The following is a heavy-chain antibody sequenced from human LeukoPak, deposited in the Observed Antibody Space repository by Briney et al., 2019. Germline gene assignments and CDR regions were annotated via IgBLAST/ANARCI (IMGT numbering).Heavy chain of an antibody. CDR1: GGSISSGDYY. J-gene: IGHJ4*02. Sequence: PSQTLSLTCTVSGGSISSGDYYWSWIRQPPGKGLEWIGYIYYSGSTYYNPSLKSRVTISVDTSKNQFSLKLSSVTAADTAVYYCARDSTLSIFGVVKAFDYWGQGTLVTVSS. D-gene: IGHD3-3*01. V-gene: IGHV4-30-4*08. CDR2: IYYSGST. CDR3: ARDSTLSIFGVVKAFDY.